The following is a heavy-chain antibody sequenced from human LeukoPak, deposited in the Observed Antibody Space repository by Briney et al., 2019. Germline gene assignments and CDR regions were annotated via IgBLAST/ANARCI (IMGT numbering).Heavy chain of an antibody. CDR3: ARETGTTWDGYYYSNNWFDP. D-gene: IGHD5-24*01. V-gene: IGHV1-69*05. CDR2: IIPIFGTA. CDR1: GGTFSSYA. J-gene: IGHJ5*02. Sequence: SVKVSCKASGGTFSSYAISWVRQAPGQGLEWMGGIIPIFGTANYAQKFQGRVTITTDESTSTAYMELSSLRSEDTAVYYCARETGTTWDGYYYSNNWFDPWGQGTLVTVSS.